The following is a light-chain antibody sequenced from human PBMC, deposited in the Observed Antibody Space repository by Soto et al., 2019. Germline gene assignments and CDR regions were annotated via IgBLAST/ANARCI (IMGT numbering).Light chain of an antibody. CDR1: SGDVGHYNY. J-gene: IGLJ3*02. V-gene: IGLV2-14*01. Sequence: QSALTQPASVSGSPGQSITISCTGNSGDVGHYNYVSWYQQHPGKAPKLMIYEVSNRPSGVSNRFSGSKSGNTASLIISGLQAEDEADYYCTSYTTSRIWVFGGRTKVTVL. CDR2: EVS. CDR3: TSYTTSRIWV.